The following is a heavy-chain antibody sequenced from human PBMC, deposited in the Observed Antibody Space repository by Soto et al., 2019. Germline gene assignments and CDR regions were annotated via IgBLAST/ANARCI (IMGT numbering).Heavy chain of an antibody. D-gene: IGHD3-16*01. CDR1: ELCCTSYT. CDR2: ISSSSSTI. V-gene: IGHV3-48*01. Sequence: CGACELCCTSYTMNCVSQAPGKGLEWVSYISSSSSTIYYADSVKGRFTISRDNAKNSLYLQMNSLRAEDTAVYHCARDGGSYWGQGTPVTV. J-gene: IGHJ4*02. CDR3: ARDGGSY.